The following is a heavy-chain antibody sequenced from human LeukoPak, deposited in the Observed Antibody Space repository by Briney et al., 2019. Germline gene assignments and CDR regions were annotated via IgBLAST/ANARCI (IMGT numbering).Heavy chain of an antibody. CDR1: GYTFTSYA. Sequence: ASVKVSCKASGYTFTSYAMKWVRQAPGQGREWMGWINTNTGNPTYAQGFTGRFVFSLDTSVSTAYLQISSLKAEDTAVYYCARAWIYYYGSGSYYNSEGSAFDIWGQGTMVTVSS. J-gene: IGHJ3*02. CDR2: INTNTGNP. D-gene: IGHD3-10*01. V-gene: IGHV7-4-1*02. CDR3: ARAWIYYYGSGSYYNSEGSAFDI.